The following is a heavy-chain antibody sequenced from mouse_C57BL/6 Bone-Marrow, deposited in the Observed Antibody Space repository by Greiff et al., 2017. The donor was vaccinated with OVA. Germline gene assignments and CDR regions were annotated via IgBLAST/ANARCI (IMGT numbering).Heavy chain of an antibody. V-gene: IGHV1-78*01. CDR2: IYPRDGST. CDR1: GYTFTDYS. Sequence: QVQLQQPDAELVKPGASVKISCKASGYTFTDYSIHWMKQRPEQGLEWIGYIYPRDGSTKYNEKFKGKATLTADKSSSTAYMQLNSLTSEDSAVYFCAEYYDGGAMDYWGQGTSVTVSS. D-gene: IGHD1-1*01. J-gene: IGHJ4*01. CDR3: AEYYDGGAMDY.